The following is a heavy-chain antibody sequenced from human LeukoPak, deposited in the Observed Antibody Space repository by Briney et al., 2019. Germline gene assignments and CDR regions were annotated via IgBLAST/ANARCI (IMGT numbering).Heavy chain of an antibody. V-gene: IGHV3-33*08. D-gene: IGHD4-23*01. J-gene: IGHJ4*02. Sequence: GGSLRLSCAASGFTLSSYSMNWVRQAPGKGLEWVAVIWYDGSNKYYADSVKGRFTISRDNSKNTLYLQMNSLRAEDTAVYYCARDADYGGNSYFDYWGQGTLVTVSS. CDR2: IWYDGSNK. CDR1: GFTLSSYS. CDR3: ARDADYGGNSYFDY.